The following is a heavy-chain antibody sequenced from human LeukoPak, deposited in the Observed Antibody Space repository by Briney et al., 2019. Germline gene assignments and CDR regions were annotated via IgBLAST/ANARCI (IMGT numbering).Heavy chain of an antibody. CDR3: AIDWAIDEQWLSHFDY. Sequence: GSLRLSCAAPGFTFDDYAMHWVRQAPGKGLEWVSLISGDGGSTYYADSVKGRFTISRDNSKNSLYLQMNSLRTEDTALYYCAIDWAIDEQWLSHFDYWGQGTLVTVSS. J-gene: IGHJ4*02. D-gene: IGHD6-19*01. CDR1: GFTFDDYA. V-gene: IGHV3-43*02. CDR2: ISGDGGST.